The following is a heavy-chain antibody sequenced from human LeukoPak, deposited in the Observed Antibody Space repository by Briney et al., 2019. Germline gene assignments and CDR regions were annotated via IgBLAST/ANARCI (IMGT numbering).Heavy chain of an antibody. D-gene: IGHD4-17*01. V-gene: IGHV3-23*01. CDR3: AKDGGMTTVTIDGPWDAFDI. CDR1: GFTFSSYA. Sequence: GGSLRLSCAASGFTFSSYAMSWVRQAPGKGLEWVSAISGSGGSTCYADSVKGRFTISRDNSKNTLYLQMNSLRAEDTAVYYCAKDGGMTTVTIDGPWDAFDIWGQGTMVTVSS. CDR2: ISGSGGST. J-gene: IGHJ3*02.